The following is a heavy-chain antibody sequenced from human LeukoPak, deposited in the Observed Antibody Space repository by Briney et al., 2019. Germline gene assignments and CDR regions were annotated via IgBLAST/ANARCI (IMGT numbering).Heavy chain of an antibody. CDR2: TSSSGSNI. Sequence: PGGSLRLSCAASGFTFSDYYMTWVRQAPGGGLEWVSYTSSSGSNINYADSVKGRFTISRDNAKNSLYLQMNSLRAEDTAVFYCARGQYSFDYWGQGTLVTVSS. CDR3: ARGQYSFDY. D-gene: IGHD4-11*01. J-gene: IGHJ4*02. CDR1: GFTFSDYY. V-gene: IGHV3-11*01.